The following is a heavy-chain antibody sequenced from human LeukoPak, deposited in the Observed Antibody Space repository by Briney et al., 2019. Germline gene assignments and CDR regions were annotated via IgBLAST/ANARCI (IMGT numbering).Heavy chain of an antibody. CDR2: ISGSGGST. CDR3: AKSGFTYGNDFDY. Sequence: AGGSLRLSCAASGFTFSSYAMSWVRQAPGKGLVWVSSISGSGGSTDYADSVKGRFTISRDNSRNTLYLQMNSLRAEDTAIYYCAKSGFTYGNDFDYWGQGTLVTVSS. V-gene: IGHV3-23*01. CDR1: GFTFSSYA. D-gene: IGHD5-18*01. J-gene: IGHJ4*02.